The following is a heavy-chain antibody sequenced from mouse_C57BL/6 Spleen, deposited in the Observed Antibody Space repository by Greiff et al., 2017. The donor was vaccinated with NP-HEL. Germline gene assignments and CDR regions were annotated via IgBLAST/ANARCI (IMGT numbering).Heavy chain of an antibody. V-gene: IGHV3-6*01. D-gene: IGHD2-4*01. Sequence: DVKLQESGPGLVKPSQSLSLTCSVTGYSITSGYYWNWIRQFPGNKLEWMGYISYDGSNNYNPSLKNRISITRDTSKNQFFLKLNSVTTEDTATYYFAREKFYYDYDTKYFDYWGQGTTLTVSS. CDR2: ISYDGSN. CDR1: GYSITSGYY. CDR3: AREKFYYDYDTKYFDY. J-gene: IGHJ2*01.